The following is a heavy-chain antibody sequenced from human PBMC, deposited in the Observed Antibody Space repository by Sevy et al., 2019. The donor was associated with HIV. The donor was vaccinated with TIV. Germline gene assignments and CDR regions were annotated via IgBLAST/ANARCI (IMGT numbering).Heavy chain of an antibody. Sequence: GGSLRLSCAASGFTFSTYAMNWVRQAPGKGLEWVSAIGGSDGGTYYADSVKGRFTISRDNSKNMLYLLMNSLRAEDTAIHYCAKDIIYVVGEALDIWGQGTMVTVSS. D-gene: IGHD2-21*01. V-gene: IGHV3-23*01. J-gene: IGHJ3*02. CDR1: GFTFSTYA. CDR2: IGGSDGGT. CDR3: AKDIIYVVGEALDI.